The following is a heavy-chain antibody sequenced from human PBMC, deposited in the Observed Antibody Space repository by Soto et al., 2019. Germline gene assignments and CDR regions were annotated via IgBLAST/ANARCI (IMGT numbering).Heavy chain of an antibody. CDR3: VRGGGGGLFDP. CDR2: ISPGSRYP. Sequence: PGGSLRLSCACSVFTFGDSYMSWIRQAPGKGLEWPSYISPGSRYPAYADSVKGRFTISRDNAKRSLYLQMMSLTAEDTAIYYCVRGGGGGLFDPWGQGTMVTVSS. V-gene: IGHV3-11*06. CDR1: VFTFGDSY. D-gene: IGHD2-15*01. J-gene: IGHJ5*02.